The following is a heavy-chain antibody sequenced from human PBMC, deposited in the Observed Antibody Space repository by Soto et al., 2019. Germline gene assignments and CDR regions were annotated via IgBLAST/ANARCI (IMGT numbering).Heavy chain of an antibody. CDR1: GFIFSSHW. V-gene: IGHV3-74*01. Sequence: EVQLVESGGGLVQPGGSLRLSCAASGFIFSSHWMHWVRQDPVRGLVWVSRIKSDGSSTAYADSVKGRFTISRDNAKNTLYLQMNSLRVEDTAVYYCARDRPEVLNPTDHPMFDYWGPGTLVTVSS. CDR3: ARDRPEVLNPTDHPMFDY. D-gene: IGHD2-8*02. CDR2: IKSDGSST. J-gene: IGHJ4*02.